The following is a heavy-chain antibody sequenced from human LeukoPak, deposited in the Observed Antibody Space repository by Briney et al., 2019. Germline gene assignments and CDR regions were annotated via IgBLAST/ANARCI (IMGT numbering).Heavy chain of an antibody. CDR2: INAGNGNT. CDR1: GYTFTTYA. J-gene: IGHJ4*02. V-gene: IGHV1-3*01. D-gene: IGHD5-18*01. CDR3: ASGAAAMVIGY. Sequence: ASVKVSCEASGYTFTTYAMHWVRQAPGQRLEWMGWINAGNGNTKYSQKFQGRVTITRDTSASTAYMELSSLRSEDTAVYYCASGAAAMVIGYWGQGTLVTVSS.